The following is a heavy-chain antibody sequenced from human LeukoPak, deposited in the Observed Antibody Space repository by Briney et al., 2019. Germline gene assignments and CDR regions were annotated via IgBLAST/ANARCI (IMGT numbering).Heavy chain of an antibody. D-gene: IGHD6-19*01. CDR2: IYYSGST. J-gene: IGHJ4*02. Sequence: PSETLSLTCTVSGGSISSYYWSWIRQPPGKGLEWIGYIYYSGSTNYNPSLKSRVTISVDTPKNQFSLKLSSVTAADTAVYYCARDMSLGSSGWFGYWGQGTLVTVSS. CDR3: ARDMSLGSSGWFGY. V-gene: IGHV4-59*01. CDR1: GGSISSYY.